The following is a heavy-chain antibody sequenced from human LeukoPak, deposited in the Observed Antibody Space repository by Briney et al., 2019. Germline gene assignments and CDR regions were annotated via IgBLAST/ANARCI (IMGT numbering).Heavy chain of an antibody. CDR1: GFTFSSSA. J-gene: IGHJ6*03. V-gene: IGHV3-73*01. CDR2: IRSKANSYAT. Sequence: PGGSLRLSCAASGFTFSSSAMHWVRQASGKGLEWVGRIRSKANSYATAYAASVKGRFTISRDDSKNTAYLQMNSLKTEDTAVYYCTRRGATDYYYYMDVWGKGTTVTVSS. D-gene: IGHD1-26*01. CDR3: TRRGATDYYYYMDV.